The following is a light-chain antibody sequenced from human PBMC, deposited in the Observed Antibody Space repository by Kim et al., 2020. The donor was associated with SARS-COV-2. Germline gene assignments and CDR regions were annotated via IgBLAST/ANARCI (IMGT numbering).Light chain of an antibody. J-gene: IGKJ5*01. Sequence: DIQMTQSPSSLSASVGDRVTITCQASQDISNYLNWYQQKPGKAPKLLIYDASNLETGVPSRFSGSGSGTDFTFTISSLQPEDIATYYCQQYDNLLITFGQGTRLEFK. CDR2: DAS. CDR3: QQYDNLLIT. CDR1: QDISNY. V-gene: IGKV1-33*01.